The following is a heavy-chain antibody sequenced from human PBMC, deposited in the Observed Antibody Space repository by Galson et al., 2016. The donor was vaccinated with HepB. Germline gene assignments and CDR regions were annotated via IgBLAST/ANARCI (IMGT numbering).Heavy chain of an antibody. V-gene: IGHV4-34*01. CDR2: IHDSGST. CDR3: ARVSRYYEVLSGYPYYHYGMDV. Sequence: SETLSLTCVVYGESFNNYYWSWIRQPPGKGLEWIGEIHDSGSTNYNPSLTSRVTISVDTSKNHFSLNLTSVTAADTAVYYCARVSRYYEVLSGYPYYHYGMDVWGQGPTVTVSS. D-gene: IGHD3-3*01. J-gene: IGHJ6*02. CDR1: GESFNNYY.